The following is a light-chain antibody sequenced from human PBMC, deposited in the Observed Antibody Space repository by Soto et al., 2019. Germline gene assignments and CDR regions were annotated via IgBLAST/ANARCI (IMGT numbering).Light chain of an antibody. CDR3: ASYTLSSARYV. J-gene: IGLJ1*01. V-gene: IGLV2-14*01. CDR2: EVT. Sequence: QSALTQPASVSGSPGQSITISCTGTSSDVGGYNYVSWYQKYPGKAPKLMIYEVTYRPSGISNRFSGSKSGNTASLTISGLQAEDEADYFCASYTLSSARYVFGTGTKLTVL. CDR1: SSDVGGYNY.